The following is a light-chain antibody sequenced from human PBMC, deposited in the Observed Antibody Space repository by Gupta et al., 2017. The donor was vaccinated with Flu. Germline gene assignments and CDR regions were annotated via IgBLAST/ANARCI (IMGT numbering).Light chain of an antibody. J-gene: IGLJ3*02. CDR3: SSYTSSSTLHWV. CDR2: EVS. CDR1: SSDVGGYNY. Sequence: QSALTQPASVSGSPGQPITISCTGTSSDVGGYNYVSWYQQHPGKAPKLMIYEVSNRPSGVSNRFSGSKSGNTASLTISGLQAEDEADYYCSSYTSSSTLHWVFGGGTKLTVL. V-gene: IGLV2-14*01.